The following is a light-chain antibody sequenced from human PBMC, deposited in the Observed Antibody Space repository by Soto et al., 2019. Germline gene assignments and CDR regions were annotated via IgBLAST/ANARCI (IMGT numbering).Light chain of an antibody. CDR1: QSITDW. Sequence: DIQMTQSPATLSASVGDRVTITCRASQSITDWLAWYQQKPGNAPKFLIYKASNLEGGVPSRFSGSGSGTEFTLTISSVQPDDFATYYCQYCDDYSWTFGQGTKVEIK. J-gene: IGKJ1*01. V-gene: IGKV1-5*03. CDR2: KAS. CDR3: QYCDDYSWT.